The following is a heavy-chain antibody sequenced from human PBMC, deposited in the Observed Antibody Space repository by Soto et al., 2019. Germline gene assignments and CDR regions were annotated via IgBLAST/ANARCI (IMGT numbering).Heavy chain of an antibody. Sequence: EVQLVESGGGLEHPGRSLRLSCTASGFSFGDYAIIWFRQAPGKGPEWVGLITSKRYGGATEYAASVRGRFTISRDDSKSIAYLQMNSLKIDDTAVYHGSRLPRNNRGAPFDYWGQGTQVTVSS. CDR1: GFSFGDYA. CDR2: ITSKRYGGAT. D-gene: IGHD3-10*01. J-gene: IGHJ4*02. CDR3: SRLPRNNRGAPFDY. V-gene: IGHV3-49*03.